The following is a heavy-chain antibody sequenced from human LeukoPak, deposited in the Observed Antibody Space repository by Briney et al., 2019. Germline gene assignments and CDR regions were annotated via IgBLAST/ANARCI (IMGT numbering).Heavy chain of an antibody. D-gene: IGHD3-10*01. J-gene: IGHJ4*02. V-gene: IGHV1-8*01. Sequence: GASVKVSCKASGYTFTSYDINWVRQATGQGLELMGWMNPNSGNTGYAQKFQGRVTMTRNTSISTAYMELSSLRSEDTAVYYCARGSYYGSSSALFDYWGQGTLVTVSS. CDR1: GYTFTSYD. CDR3: ARGSYYGSSSALFDY. CDR2: MNPNSGNT.